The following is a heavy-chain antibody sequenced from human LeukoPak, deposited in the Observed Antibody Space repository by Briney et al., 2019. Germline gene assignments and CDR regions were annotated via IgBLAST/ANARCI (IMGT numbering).Heavy chain of an antibody. CDR2: INAGNGNT. V-gene: IGHV1-3*01. CDR1: EYTFTSYA. CDR3: ARLFGRTYDILTGYYFA. J-gene: IGHJ5*02. Sequence: ASVKVSCKASEYTFTSYAMHWVRQAPGQRLEWMGWINAGNGNTKYSQKFQGRVTITRDASASTAYMELSSLRSEDTAVYYCARLFGRTYDILTGYYFAWGQGTLVTVSS. D-gene: IGHD3-9*01.